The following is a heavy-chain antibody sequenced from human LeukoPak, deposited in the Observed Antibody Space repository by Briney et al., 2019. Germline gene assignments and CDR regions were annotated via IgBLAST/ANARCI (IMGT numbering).Heavy chain of an antibody. J-gene: IGHJ4*02. Sequence: ASVKVSCKASGYTFTSYDINWVRQVTGQGLEWMGWMNPNSGNTGYAQKFQGRVTMTRNTSIGTAYMELSSLRSEDTAVYYCACSGPYSNGGVMTDYWGQGTLVTVSS. CDR2: MNPNSGNT. D-gene: IGHD6-19*01. CDR3: ACSGPYSNGGVMTDY. V-gene: IGHV1-8*01. CDR1: GYTFTSYD.